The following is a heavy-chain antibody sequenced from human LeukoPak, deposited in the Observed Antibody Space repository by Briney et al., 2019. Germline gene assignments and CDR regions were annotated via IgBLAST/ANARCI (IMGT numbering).Heavy chain of an antibody. J-gene: IGHJ4*02. Sequence: GSLRPSCAASGFTFSSYNMNWVRQAPGKGLEWGSYISSSSSTIYYADSVKGRFTISRDNAKNSLYLQMNSLRDDDTAVYYCAREGLLGSGWPHFDYWGQGTLVTVSS. V-gene: IGHV3-48*02. CDR3: AREGLLGSGWPHFDY. CDR2: ISSSSSTI. D-gene: IGHD6-19*01. CDR1: GFTFSSYN.